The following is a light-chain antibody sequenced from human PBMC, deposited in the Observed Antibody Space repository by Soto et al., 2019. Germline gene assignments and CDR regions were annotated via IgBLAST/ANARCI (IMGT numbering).Light chain of an antibody. CDR1: QSISSY. CDR3: QQSYRFPYT. Sequence: DIQMTQSPSSLSASVGDRVTITCRASQSISSYLNWYQQKLGKAPKFLIYVASSLQSGVPSRFSGSGSGTDFTLTISSLQPEDFATYYCQQSYRFPYTFGQGTKLEIK. CDR2: VAS. V-gene: IGKV1-39*01. J-gene: IGKJ2*01.